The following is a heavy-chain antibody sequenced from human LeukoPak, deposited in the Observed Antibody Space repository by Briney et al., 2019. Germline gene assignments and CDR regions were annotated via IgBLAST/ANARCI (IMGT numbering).Heavy chain of an antibody. CDR2: IYYSGST. V-gene: IGHV4-39*07. J-gene: IGHJ4*02. CDR1: GGSISSYSYY. CDR3: ARWEDAYFDY. D-gene: IGHD1-26*01. Sequence: SETLSLTCTVSGGSISSYSYYWGWIRQPPGKGLEWIGSIYYSGSTYYNPSLKSRVTISVDTSKNQFSLKLGSVTAADTAVYYCARWEDAYFDYWGQGTLVTVSS.